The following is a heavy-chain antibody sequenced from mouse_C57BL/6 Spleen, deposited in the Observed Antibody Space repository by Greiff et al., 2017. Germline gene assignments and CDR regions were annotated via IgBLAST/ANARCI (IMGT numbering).Heavy chain of an antibody. J-gene: IGHJ3*01. CDR3: ARSYGYDEGDAGFAY. CDR1: GFTFSSYA. D-gene: IGHD2-2*01. CDR2: ISDGGSYT. Sequence: DVKLVESGGGLVKPGGSLKLSCAASGFTFSSYAMSWVRQTPEKRLEWVATISDGGSYTYYPDNVKGRFTISRDNAKNNLYLQMSHLKSEDTAMYYCARSYGYDEGDAGFAYWGQGTLVTVSA. V-gene: IGHV5-4*03.